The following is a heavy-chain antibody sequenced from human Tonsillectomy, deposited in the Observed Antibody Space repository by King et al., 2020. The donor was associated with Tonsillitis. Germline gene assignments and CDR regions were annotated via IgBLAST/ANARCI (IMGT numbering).Heavy chain of an antibody. J-gene: IGHJ4*02. V-gene: IGHV4-59*01. D-gene: IGHD2-8*01. CDR2: IYYSEST. Sequence: HVQLQESGPGLVKPSETLSLTCTVSGGSISTYYWSWIRQTPGKGLEWIGYIYYSESTNYNPSLKSRVTISLDTSKNQFSLKLSSVTAADTAVYYCARVAGTYGGFGQLYFDYWGQGTLVTVSS. CDR1: GGSISTYY. CDR3: ARVAGTYGGFGQLYFDY.